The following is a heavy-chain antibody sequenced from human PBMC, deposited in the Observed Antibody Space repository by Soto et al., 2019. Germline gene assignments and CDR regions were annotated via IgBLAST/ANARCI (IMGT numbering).Heavy chain of an antibody. V-gene: IGHV3-7*04. J-gene: IGHJ4*02. CDR2: IKEDGSEK. D-gene: IGHD2-2*01. CDR1: VFTFRNYW. Sequence: EVQLVESGGGLVQPGGSLRLSCAASVFTFRNYWMSWVRQAPGKGLECVAKIKEDGSEKYYVDSVKGRFTISRDNAGNAVYLQMNTLTVEATAMYHCARASSSTSGAIAYWGQGTLVSV. CDR3: ARASSSTSGAIAY.